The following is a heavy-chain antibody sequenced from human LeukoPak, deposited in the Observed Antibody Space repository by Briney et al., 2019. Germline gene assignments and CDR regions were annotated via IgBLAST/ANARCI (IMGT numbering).Heavy chain of an antibody. CDR2: IYYSGST. V-gene: IGHV4-59*01. CDR3: ARGDGYVDYMDV. Sequence: PSETLSLTCTVSGGSISSYYWSWIRQPPGKGLEWIGYIYYSGSTNYNPSLKSRVTISVGTSKNQFSLKLSSVTAADTAVYYCARGDGYVDYMDVWGKGTTVTVSS. CDR1: GGSISSYY. J-gene: IGHJ6*03. D-gene: IGHD5-24*01.